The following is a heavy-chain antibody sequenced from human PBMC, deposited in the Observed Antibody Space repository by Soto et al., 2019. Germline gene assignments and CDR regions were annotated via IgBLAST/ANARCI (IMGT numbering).Heavy chain of an antibody. V-gene: IGHV1-69*12. D-gene: IGHD4-17*01. CDR1: GGSLSNYG. CDR2: IIPGVGTA. J-gene: IGHJ6*02. CDR3: ARGDATKIVVTTYYAMDV. Sequence: QVQLVQSGAEVKKPGSSVKVSCKASGGSLSNYGISWVRQAPGQGLEWMGGIIPGVGTANYAQKFQGRVTITADESTNIVYMDVTSLRSEATAVYYCARGDATKIVVTTYYAMDVWGQGTTVTVSS.